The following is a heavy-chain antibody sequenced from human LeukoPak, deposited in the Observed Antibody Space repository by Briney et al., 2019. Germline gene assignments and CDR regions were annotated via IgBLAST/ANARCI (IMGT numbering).Heavy chain of an antibody. Sequence: PSETLSLTCAVSGGPIMTAPYYWGWIRQPPGKGLEWLGSVFHDGTTYYSPSLKSRVTVSADTSRNRFSLSLTFSSAADTAVYYCVRSGVVLQTGFDFWGQGALVTVSS. CDR1: GGPIMTAPYY. CDR2: VFHDGTT. CDR3: VRSGVVLQTGFDF. V-gene: IGHV4-39*07. D-gene: IGHD3-16*01. J-gene: IGHJ4*02.